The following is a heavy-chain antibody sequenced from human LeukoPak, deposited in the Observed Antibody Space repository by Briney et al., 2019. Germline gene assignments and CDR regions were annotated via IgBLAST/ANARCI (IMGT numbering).Heavy chain of an antibody. CDR3: ARSRRVVVPSTLNSADDYYYYMDV. CDR1: GYTFTSYA. J-gene: IGHJ6*03. CDR2: INTNTGNP. Sequence: ASVKVSCKASGYTFTSYAMNWVRQAPGQGLECLGGINTNTGNPTHGQGFTGRFVFSFDTSVSTAYLEISSLKAEDTAIYYCARSRRVVVPSTLNSADDYYYYMDVWGKGTTVTVSS. D-gene: IGHD2-15*01. V-gene: IGHV7-4-1*02.